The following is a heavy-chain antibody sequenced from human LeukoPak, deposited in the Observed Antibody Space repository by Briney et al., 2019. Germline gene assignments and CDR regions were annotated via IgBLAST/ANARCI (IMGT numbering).Heavy chain of an antibody. CDR3: ARGGVDL. CDR2: INSDGTST. V-gene: IGHV3-74*01. CDR1: GFTFSSYW. D-gene: IGHD6-25*01. Sequence: GGSLRLSCAASGFTFSSYWIHWVRQAPGKGLVWVSRINSDGTSTSYADSVKGRFTISRDNAKNTVYLHMDSLRAEDTAVYYCARGGVDLRGRGTLVTVSS. J-gene: IGHJ2*01.